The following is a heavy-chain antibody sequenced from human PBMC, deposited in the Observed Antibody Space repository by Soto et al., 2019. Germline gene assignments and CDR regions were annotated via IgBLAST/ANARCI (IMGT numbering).Heavy chain of an antibody. D-gene: IGHD6-19*01. Sequence: EVQLLESGGGLVQPGGSLRLSCAASGFTFSSYAMNWVRQAPGKGLEWVSGISVGGGNTYYADSVQGRFTISRHNSQNTLYLQMNSLRDEDTAVYFCPKRAGGSSGSFNSWGQGTLVTVSS. CDR2: ISVGGGNT. CDR1: GFTFSSYA. J-gene: IGHJ4*02. V-gene: IGHV3-23*01. CDR3: PKRAGGSSGSFNS.